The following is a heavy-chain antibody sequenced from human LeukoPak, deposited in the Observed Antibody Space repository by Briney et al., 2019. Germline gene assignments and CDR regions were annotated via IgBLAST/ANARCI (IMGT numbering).Heavy chain of an antibody. V-gene: IGHV3-7*01. J-gene: IGHJ4*02. CDR1: GFTLSSSW. CDR3: ARDSYDNGSGTPLY. D-gene: IGHD3-10*01. Sequence: GGSLRPSCAASGFTLSSSWMSWVRQAPGKGRGWVANIMQDGSEKYYVDSVKGRFTITRDNAKNSLYLQMNSMRAEDAAVYYCARDSYDNGSGTPLYWGQGTLVTVSS. CDR2: IMQDGSEK.